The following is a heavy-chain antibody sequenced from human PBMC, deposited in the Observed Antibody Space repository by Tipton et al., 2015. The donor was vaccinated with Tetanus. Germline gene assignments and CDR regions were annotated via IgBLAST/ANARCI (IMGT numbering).Heavy chain of an antibody. D-gene: IGHD3-10*01. J-gene: IGHJ4*02. CDR2: ISSTTRYI. V-gene: IGHV3-21*01. CDR3: ASGSSLXY. CDR1: GFTFSNYK. Sequence: PLRLSCEVSGFTFSNYKMNWVRQAPGKGLEWVSSISSTTRYIDYVDSVKGRFTISRDNAKNSVYLQMNSLRVEDTAVYYCASGSSLXYWGQGTLVTVSS.